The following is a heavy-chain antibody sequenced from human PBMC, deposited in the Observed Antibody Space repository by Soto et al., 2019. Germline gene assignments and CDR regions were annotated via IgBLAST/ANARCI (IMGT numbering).Heavy chain of an antibody. V-gene: IGHV4-39*01. CDR2: IYYSGNT. CDR1: DGSISNSSCY. Sequence: SEPQSHTCTVSDGSISNSSCYWSWIRQPPGKGLEWIGSIYYSGNTYYNPSLKSRVTISVDTAKNQFSLKLSSVTAADTAVYYCARQYYVGSVSYYNRPFDFWGQGTLVTVSS. J-gene: IGHJ4*02. CDR3: ARQYYVGSVSYYNRPFDF. D-gene: IGHD3-10*01.